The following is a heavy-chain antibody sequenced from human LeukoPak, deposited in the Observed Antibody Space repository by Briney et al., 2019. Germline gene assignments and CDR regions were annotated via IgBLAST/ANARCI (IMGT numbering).Heavy chain of an antibody. CDR1: GLTFSSYS. J-gene: IGHJ4*02. D-gene: IGHD3-10*01. Sequence: GGSLRLSCAASGLTFSSYSMNWVRQAPGKGLEWVSHISSSSSTIYYADSVKGRFTISRDNAKNSLYLQMNSLRAEDTAVYYCARAGFTFSDYFGSFFDYWGQETLVTVSS. V-gene: IGHV3-48*01. CDR3: ARAGFTFSDYFGSFFDY. CDR2: ISSSSSTI.